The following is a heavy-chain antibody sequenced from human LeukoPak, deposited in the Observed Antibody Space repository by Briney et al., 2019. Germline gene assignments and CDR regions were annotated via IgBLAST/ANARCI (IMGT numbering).Heavy chain of an antibody. Sequence: GGSLRLSCVVSEFPFSTYWMSRVSQAPGKGLEWVATIRQDGSETHYVDSVRGRFIISRDNAKNSLYLQMNSLRVEDTAVYFCVRGCGRSSCPYFFDLWGQGTLVSVSS. CDR2: IRQDGSET. CDR1: EFPFSTYW. CDR3: VRGCGRSSCPYFFDL. J-gene: IGHJ4*02. D-gene: IGHD6-13*01. V-gene: IGHV3-7*01.